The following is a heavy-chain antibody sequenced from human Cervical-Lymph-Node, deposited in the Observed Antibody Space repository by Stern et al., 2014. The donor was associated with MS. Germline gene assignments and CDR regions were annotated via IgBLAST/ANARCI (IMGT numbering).Heavy chain of an antibody. CDR1: GYTFTSYY. CDR3: ARDRVGATTEGFDY. J-gene: IGHJ4*02. CDR2: INPSGGSI. V-gene: IGHV1-46*03. D-gene: IGHD1-26*01. Sequence: QVQLVQSGGGVEKPGGSVKVSCTASGYTFTSYYMHWVRQAPGQGLEWVGRINPSGGSIGYAQKVKGRVTITREQATNTVYLELRSLRSEETAVYSCARDRVGATTEGFDYWGQGTLVTVSS.